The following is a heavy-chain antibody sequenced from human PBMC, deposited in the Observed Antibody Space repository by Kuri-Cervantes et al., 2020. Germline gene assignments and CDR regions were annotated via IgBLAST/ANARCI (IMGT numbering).Heavy chain of an antibody. V-gene: IGHV4-30-2*01. Sequence: SQTLSLTCAVSGGSISSGGYSWSWIRQPPGKGLEWIGYIYHSGSSNYNPSLRSRVTISVDTSKNQFSLKLSSVTAADMAVYYCARARYYDSSGYSVGPNWYFDLWGRGTLVTVSS. CDR2: IYHSGSS. CDR3: ARARYYDSSGYSVGPNWYFDL. D-gene: IGHD3-22*01. CDR1: GGSISSGGYS. J-gene: IGHJ2*01.